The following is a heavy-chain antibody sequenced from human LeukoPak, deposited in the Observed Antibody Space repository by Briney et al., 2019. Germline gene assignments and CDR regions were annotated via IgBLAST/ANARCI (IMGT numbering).Heavy chain of an antibody. Sequence: SETLSLTCTVAGDSMTRGGYYWSWVRQHPGKGLEWIGFIYHSGTTFYNPSLEGRAAISVDTSQNQFSLKLTSVTAADTAVYYCARAVDYRNYFDYWGQGTLVTVSS. J-gene: IGHJ4*02. CDR1: GDSMTRGGYY. CDR2: IYHSGTT. V-gene: IGHV4-31*03. CDR3: ARAVDYRNYFDY. D-gene: IGHD4-11*01.